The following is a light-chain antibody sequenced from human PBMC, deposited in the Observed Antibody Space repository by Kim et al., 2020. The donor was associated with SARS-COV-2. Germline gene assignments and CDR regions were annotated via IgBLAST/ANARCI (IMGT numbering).Light chain of an antibody. CDR3: QQYYSKPLA. CDR1: QSVLYISNNKNY. J-gene: IGKJ4*01. CDR2: WAS. Sequence: DIVMTQCPDSLAVSLGERATINCKSSQSVLYISNNKNYLAWYQQKPGQPPKLLIYWASTRESGVPDRFSGSGSGTNFTLTISSLQAEDVAVYYCQQYYSKPLAFGGGTKVDIK. V-gene: IGKV4-1*01.